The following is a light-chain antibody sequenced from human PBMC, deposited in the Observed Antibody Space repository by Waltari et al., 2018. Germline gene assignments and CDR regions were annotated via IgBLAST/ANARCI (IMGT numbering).Light chain of an antibody. CDR1: ALPKQY. J-gene: IGLJ1*01. CDR2: KDE. Sequence: SYELTQPPSVSASPGQTARITCSGDALPKQYVYWYQSKPGQAPVLFLYKDEERPSGIPERFSGSSSGTTATLTISGVQAEDEADYYCQSADSTGTYYVFAAGTKVTVL. V-gene: IGLV3-25*03. CDR3: QSADSTGTYYV.